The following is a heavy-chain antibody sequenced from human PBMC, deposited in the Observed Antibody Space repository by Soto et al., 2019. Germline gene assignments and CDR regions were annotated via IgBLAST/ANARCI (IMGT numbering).Heavy chain of an antibody. J-gene: IGHJ4*02. Sequence: QITLKESGPTLVKPTQTLTLTCTFSGFSLNTYGVGVGWIRQPPGKALEWLALIYWDDDKRYNPSLKSRLTITKDTSKNQVVLTMTNMDPVDTVTYYCARALGSWGAYYFDYWGQGTLVTVSS. V-gene: IGHV2-5*02. D-gene: IGHD3-16*01. CDR3: ARALGSWGAYYFDY. CDR1: GFSLNTYGVG. CDR2: IYWDDDK.